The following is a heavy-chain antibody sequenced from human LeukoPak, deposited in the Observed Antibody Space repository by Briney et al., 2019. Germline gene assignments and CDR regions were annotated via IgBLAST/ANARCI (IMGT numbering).Heavy chain of an antibody. Sequence: SETLSLTCAVYGGSFSGYYWSWIRQPPGKGLEWIGEINHSGSTNYNPSLKSRVTISVDTSKNQFSLKLSSVTAADTAVYYCARQVRAARPNYYYYYKDVWGKGTTVTVSS. V-gene: IGHV4-34*01. J-gene: IGHJ6*03. CDR2: INHSGST. CDR3: ARQVRAARPNYYYYYKDV. D-gene: IGHD6-6*01. CDR1: GGSFSGYY.